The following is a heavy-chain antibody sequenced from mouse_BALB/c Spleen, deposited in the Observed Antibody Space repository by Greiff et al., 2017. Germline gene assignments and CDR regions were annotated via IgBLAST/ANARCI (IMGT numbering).Heavy chain of an antibody. J-gene: IGHJ3*01. D-gene: IGHD1-1*01. CDR3: ASNYYGSSPWFAY. CDR2: ISYDGSN. V-gene: IGHV3-6*02. CDR1: GYSITSGYY. Sequence: EESGPSLVKPSQSLSLTCSVTGYSITSGYYWNWIRQFPGNKLEWMGYISYDGSNNYNPSLKNRISITRDTSKNQFFLKLNSVTTEDTATYYCASNYYGSSPWFAYWGQGTLVTVSA.